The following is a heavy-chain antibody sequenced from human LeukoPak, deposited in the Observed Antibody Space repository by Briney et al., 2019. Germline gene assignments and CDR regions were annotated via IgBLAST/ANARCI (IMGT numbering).Heavy chain of an antibody. D-gene: IGHD3-9*01. J-gene: IGHJ3*02. CDR3: AKDIRYFDWLSHDAFDI. Sequence: SGGSLRLSCAASGFTFSSYGMHWVRQAPGKGLEWVAVISYDGSNKYYADSVKGRFTISRDNSKNTLYLQMNSLRAEDTAVYYCAKDIRYFDWLSHDAFDIWGQGTMVTVSS. CDR1: GFTFSSYG. CDR2: ISYDGSNK. V-gene: IGHV3-30*18.